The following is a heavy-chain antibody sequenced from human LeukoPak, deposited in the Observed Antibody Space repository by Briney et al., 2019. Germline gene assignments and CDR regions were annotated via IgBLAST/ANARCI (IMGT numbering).Heavy chain of an antibody. J-gene: IGHJ4*02. D-gene: IGHD3-10*01. CDR1: GFTFSSYG. CDR2: ISYDGSNK. V-gene: IGHV3-30*03. Sequence: GGSLRLSCAASGFTFSSYGMHWVRQAPGKGLEWVAVISYDGSNKYYADSVKGRFTISRDNSKNTLYLQMNSLRAEDTAVYYCARDYGSGSYSPIGYWGQGTLVTVSS. CDR3: ARDYGSGSYSPIGY.